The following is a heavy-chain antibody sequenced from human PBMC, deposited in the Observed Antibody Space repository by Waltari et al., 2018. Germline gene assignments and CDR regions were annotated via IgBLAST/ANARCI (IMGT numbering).Heavy chain of an antibody. V-gene: IGHV1-3*03. CDR1: GYTVSSYA. CDR3: ARERVGQQLVFSDRGWFDP. J-gene: IGHJ5*02. CDR2: INAGNGNT. Sequence: QVQLVPSGAEVKKTGAAVQDSCTAVGYTVSSYAMHCVSPAPGQRLEWMGWINAGNGNTKYSQEFQGRVTITRDTSASTAYMELSSLRSEDMAVYYCARERVGQQLVFSDRGWFDPWGQGTLVTVSS. D-gene: IGHD6-13*01.